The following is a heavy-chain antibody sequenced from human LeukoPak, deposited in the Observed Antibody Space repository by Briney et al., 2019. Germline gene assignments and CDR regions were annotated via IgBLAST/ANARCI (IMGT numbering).Heavy chain of an antibody. CDR3: ARDRGSGYYDFWSGYYRYYFDY. CDR1: GFTFSSYW. Sequence: GGSLRLSCAAYGFTFSSYWMSWVRQAPGKGLEWVANIKQDGSEKYYVDSVKGRFTISRDNAKNSLYLQMNSLRAEDTAVYYCARDRGSGYYDFWSGYYRYYFDYWGQGTLVTVSS. D-gene: IGHD3-3*01. J-gene: IGHJ4*02. V-gene: IGHV3-7*01. CDR2: IKQDGSEK.